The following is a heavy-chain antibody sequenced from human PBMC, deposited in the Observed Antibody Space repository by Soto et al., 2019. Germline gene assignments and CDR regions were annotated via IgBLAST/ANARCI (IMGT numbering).Heavy chain of an antibody. CDR3: ARCDSCYGIGYYFDY. J-gene: IGHJ4*02. Sequence: SVKVSCKASGGTFSSYAISWVRQAPGQGLEWMGGIIPIFGTANYAQKFQGRVTITADESTSTAYMELSSLRSEDTAVYYCARCDSCYGIGYYFDYWGQGTLVTAPQ. CDR1: GGTFSSYA. D-gene: IGHD2-15*01. CDR2: IIPIFGTA. V-gene: IGHV1-69*13.